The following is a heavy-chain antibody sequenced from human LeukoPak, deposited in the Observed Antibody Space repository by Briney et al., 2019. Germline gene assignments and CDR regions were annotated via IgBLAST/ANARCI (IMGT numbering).Heavy chain of an antibody. CDR1: GGSISSSSYY. D-gene: IGHD6-13*01. CDR3: ARAGYSSSWYQWYFDL. J-gene: IGHJ2*01. CDR2: IYYSGST. V-gene: IGHV4-39*01. Sequence: SDTLSLTCTVSGGSISSSSYYWGWIRQPPGKGLEWIGSIYYSGSTYYSPYLKRRVTISVDTSKNQFSVKLSSVTAADTAVYYCARAGYSSSWYQWYFDLWGRDTLVTVSS.